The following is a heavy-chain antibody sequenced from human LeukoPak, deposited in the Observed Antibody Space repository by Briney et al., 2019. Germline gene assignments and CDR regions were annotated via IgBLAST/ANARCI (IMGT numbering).Heavy chain of an antibody. V-gene: IGHV3-66*01. CDR1: GFTANSNY. CDR2: IHSAGIA. D-gene: IGHD3-10*01. CDR3: ATTAYHVGSGIFQH. J-gene: IGHJ1*01. Sequence: PGGSLRVSCEGSGFTANSNYMSWVRQPPGRGLEWGAVIHSAGIAYYADSVKGRVTIPSDDSKNTLFLQMSSLRPEDTAIYHCATTAYHVGSGIFQHLGQGTLVTVSS.